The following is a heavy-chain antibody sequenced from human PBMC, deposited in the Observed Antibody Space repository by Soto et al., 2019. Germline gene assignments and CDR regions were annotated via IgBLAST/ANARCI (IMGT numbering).Heavy chain of an antibody. CDR1: GYTFTSYD. J-gene: IGHJ5*02. V-gene: IGHV1-8*01. CDR3: ARGRRSPYIFWFDP. Sequence: ASVKVSCKASGYTFTSYDINWVRQATGQGLEWMGWMNPNSGNTGYAQKFQGRVTMTRNTSISTAYMELSSLRSEDTAVYYCARGRRSPYIFWFDPWGQGSLVTVSS. CDR2: MNPNSGNT. D-gene: IGHD2-21*01.